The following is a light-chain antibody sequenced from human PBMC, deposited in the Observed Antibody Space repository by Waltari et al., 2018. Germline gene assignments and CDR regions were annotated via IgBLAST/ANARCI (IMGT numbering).Light chain of an antibody. CDR1: SPHTGAGSY. CDR2: VNP. CDR3: QTYDSSLSGRI. V-gene: IGLV1-40*01. Sequence: QSLLPQPPFVSGAPGQRVTISCPGSSPHTGAGSYLNWYQHPPGTAPKRFILVNPRRPSGVPDRFSGSRSGSSASLAIAGLRTEDEGDYYCQTYDSSLSGRIFGGGTKVTVL. J-gene: IGLJ2*01.